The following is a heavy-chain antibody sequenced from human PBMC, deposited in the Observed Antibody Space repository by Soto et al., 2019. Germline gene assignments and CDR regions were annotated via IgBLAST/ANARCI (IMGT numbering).Heavy chain of an antibody. D-gene: IGHD6-13*01. CDR2: ISAYNGNT. CDR1: GYTFTSYG. V-gene: IGHV1-18*01. CDR3: ASTVSSSWYPGLGIDY. Sequence: ASVKVSCKASGYTFTSYGISWVRQAPGQGLEWMGWISAYNGNTNYAQKLQGRVTMTTDTSTSTAYMELRSLRSDDTAVYYCASTVSSSWYPGLGIDYWGQGTLVTVSS. J-gene: IGHJ4*02.